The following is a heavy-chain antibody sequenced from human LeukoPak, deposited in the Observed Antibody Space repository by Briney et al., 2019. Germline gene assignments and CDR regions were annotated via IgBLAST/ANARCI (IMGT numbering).Heavy chain of an antibody. J-gene: IGHJ6*02. D-gene: IGHD2-2*02. Sequence: ASVKVSCKASGYTFTSYAMNWVRQAPGQGLEWMGWINTNTGNPTYAQGFTGRFVFSLDTSVSTAYLQISSLKAEDTAVYYCARETVVVPAAIGGYYYYGMDVWGQGTTVTVSS. V-gene: IGHV7-4-1*02. CDR2: INTNTGNP. CDR1: GYTFTSYA. CDR3: ARETVVVPAAIGGYYYYGMDV.